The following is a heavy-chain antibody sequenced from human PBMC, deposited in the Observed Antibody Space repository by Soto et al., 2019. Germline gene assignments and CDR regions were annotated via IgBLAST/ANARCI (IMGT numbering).Heavy chain of an antibody. Sequence: PSVPRSVSCAVDGGSFIRCYSSWIRQSPGKGLEWIVEINHSGSTDYNPSLKSRVTISLDTSKNLFSLKLSSVTAADTAIYYCTRSKVFAAYNLAYWGLGTLVTVSS. V-gene: IGHV4-34*01. CDR2: INHSGST. J-gene: IGHJ4*02. CDR1: GGSFIRCY. D-gene: IGHD1-1*01. CDR3: TRSKVFAAYNLAY.